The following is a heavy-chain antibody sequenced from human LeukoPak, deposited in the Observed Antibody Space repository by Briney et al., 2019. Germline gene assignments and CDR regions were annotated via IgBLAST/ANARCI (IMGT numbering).Heavy chain of an antibody. Sequence: GGSLRLSCAASGFTFSSYSMNWVRQAPGKGLEWVSSISSSSSYIYYADSVKGRFTISRDNAKNSLYLQMNSLRAEDTAAYYCASDEPTVADYMDVWGKGTTVTVSS. CDR2: ISSSSSYI. CDR1: GFTFSSYS. J-gene: IGHJ6*03. D-gene: IGHD4-23*01. CDR3: ASDEPTVADYMDV. V-gene: IGHV3-21*01.